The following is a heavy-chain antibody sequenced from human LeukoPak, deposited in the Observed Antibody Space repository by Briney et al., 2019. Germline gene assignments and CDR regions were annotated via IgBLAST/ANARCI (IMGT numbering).Heavy chain of an antibody. D-gene: IGHD2-2*01. CDR3: ARGRGVVPAD. CDR2: IYYSGST. CDR1: GGSISSSSYY. Sequence: SETLSLTCTVSGGSISSSSYYWGWIRQPPGKGLEWIGSIYYSGSTNYNPSLKSRVTISVDTSKNQFSLKLSSVTAADTAVYYCARGRGVVPADWGQGTLVTVSS. J-gene: IGHJ4*02. V-gene: IGHV4-39*07.